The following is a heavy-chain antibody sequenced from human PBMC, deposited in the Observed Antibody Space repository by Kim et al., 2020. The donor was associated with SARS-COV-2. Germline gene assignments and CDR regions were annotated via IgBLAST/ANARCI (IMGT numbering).Heavy chain of an antibody. V-gene: IGHV3-23*01. CDR3: AKERGGGSYALDS. Sequence: YAYSVTGRFTNSRDNSKSTLYLQMNSLRAEDTAVYYCAKERGGGSYALDSWGHGALVTVSS. D-gene: IGHD1-26*01. J-gene: IGHJ5*01.